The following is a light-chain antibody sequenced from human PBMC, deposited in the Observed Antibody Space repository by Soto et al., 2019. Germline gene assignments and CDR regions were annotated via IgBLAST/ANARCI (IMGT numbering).Light chain of an antibody. V-gene: IGLV2-14*03. CDR1: SSDIGAYNF. CDR3: TSWTTSTTMI. J-gene: IGLJ2*01. CDR2: DVN. Sequence: QSALTQPASVSGSPGQSITISCTGTSSDIGAYNFVSWYQQHPGKAPKLMLYDVNIRPSGVSNRFSGSKSGNTASLTISGLQAEDEDDYYCTSWTTSTTMIFGVGTKVTVL.